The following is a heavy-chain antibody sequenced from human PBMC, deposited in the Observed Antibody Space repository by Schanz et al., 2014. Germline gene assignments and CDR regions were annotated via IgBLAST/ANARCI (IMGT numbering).Heavy chain of an antibody. CDR3: ARDGYRNGRPFDH. CDR2: SGSGAGT. J-gene: IGHJ4*02. V-gene: IGHV3-23*04. Sequence: EVQLVESGGGLVQPGGSLRLSCAASGFTVSSNYMSWVRQAPGKGLEWVSAISGSGAGTYYADSVKGRFTFSRDNSKNTLYLQMNSLRAEDTAVYYCARDGYRNGRPFDHWGQGTRVTVSS. CDR1: GFTVSSNY. D-gene: IGHD5-18*01.